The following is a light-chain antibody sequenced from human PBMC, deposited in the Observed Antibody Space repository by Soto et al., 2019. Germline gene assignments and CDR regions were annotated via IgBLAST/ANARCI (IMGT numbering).Light chain of an antibody. J-gene: IGKJ1*01. V-gene: IGKV3-15*01. CDR3: HQYNSYSPRT. CDR1: QSVSSN. Sequence: EIVMTHSPATLSVSPGERATLSFSSSQSVSSNLAWYQQKPGQAPRLLIYGASTRATGFPARFSGSGSGTEFTLTISSLQSEDFAVYYCHQYNSYSPRTFGQGTKVE. CDR2: GAS.